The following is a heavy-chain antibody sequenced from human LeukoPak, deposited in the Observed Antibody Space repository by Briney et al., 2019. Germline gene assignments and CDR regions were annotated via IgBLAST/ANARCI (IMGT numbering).Heavy chain of an antibody. CDR1: GFTFSSYG. D-gene: IGHD3-9*01. V-gene: IGHV3-30*18. CDR3: AKGSSYYDILTGYYGFDY. J-gene: IGHJ4*02. Sequence: GRSLRLSCAASGFTFSSYGMHWVRQAPGKGLEWVAVISYDGSNKYYADSVKSRFTISRDNSKNTLYLQMNSLRAEDTAVYYCAKGSSYYDILTGYYGFDYWGQGTLVTVSS. CDR2: ISYDGSNK.